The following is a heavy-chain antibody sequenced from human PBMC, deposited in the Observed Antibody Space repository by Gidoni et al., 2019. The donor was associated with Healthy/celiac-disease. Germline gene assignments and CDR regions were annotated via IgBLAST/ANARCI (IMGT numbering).Heavy chain of an antibody. CDR3: AKGNVYGDYGLFDY. V-gene: IGHV3-30*18. Sequence: QVQLVESGGGVVQPGRSLRLSCAASGFTFSSYGMHWVRQAPGKGLEWVAVISYDGSNKYYADSVKGRFTISRDNSKNTLYLQMNSLRAEDTAVYYCAKGNVYGDYGLFDYWGQGTLVTVSS. D-gene: IGHD4-17*01. J-gene: IGHJ4*02. CDR1: GFTFSSYG. CDR2: ISYDGSNK.